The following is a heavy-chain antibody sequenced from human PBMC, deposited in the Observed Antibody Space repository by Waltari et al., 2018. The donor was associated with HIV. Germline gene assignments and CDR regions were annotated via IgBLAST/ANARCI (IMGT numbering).Heavy chain of an antibody. Sequence: QVQLIQSGAEVKKPGASVKVSCKVFGYTLTELSMHWVRQAPGKGLEWMGGCDPEDDETIYAQKCQGRVTMTEDTSTDSAYMELSSLTSEDTAVYYCATGGGTTSIQLYDLDVWGQGTTVTVSS. J-gene: IGHJ6*02. CDR1: GYTLTELS. CDR2: CDPEDDET. CDR3: ATGGGTTSIQLYDLDV. D-gene: IGHD1-26*01. V-gene: IGHV1-24*01.